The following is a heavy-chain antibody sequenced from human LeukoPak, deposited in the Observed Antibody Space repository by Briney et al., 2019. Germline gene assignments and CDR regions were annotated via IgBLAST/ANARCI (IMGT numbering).Heavy chain of an antibody. D-gene: IGHD3-10*01. CDR2: ISAGADVI. CDR3: AKSSYYYGSGSFDY. Sequence: GGSLRLSCEAAGFSFRDYPMDWVRRASGKRLEWVSGISAGADVIFYADPVKGRFTISRDNSKNTLYLQTNSLRAEDTAVYYCAKSSYYYGSGSFDYWGQGTLVTVSS. J-gene: IGHJ4*02. CDR1: GFSFRDYP. V-gene: IGHV3-23*01.